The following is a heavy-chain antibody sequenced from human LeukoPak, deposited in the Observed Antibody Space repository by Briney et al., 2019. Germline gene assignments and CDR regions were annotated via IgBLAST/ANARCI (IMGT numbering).Heavy chain of an antibody. J-gene: IGHJ3*02. CDR1: GGSISSGGYY. CDR2: IYYSGST. CDR3: ARERVGDAFDI. D-gene: IGHD3-10*01. V-gene: IGHV4-30-4*08. Sequence: SETLSLTCTVSGGSISSGGYYWSWIRQPPGKGLEWIGYIYYSGSTYYNPSLKSRVTISVDTSKNQFSLKLSSVTAADTAVYYCARERVGDAFDIWGQGTMVTVSS.